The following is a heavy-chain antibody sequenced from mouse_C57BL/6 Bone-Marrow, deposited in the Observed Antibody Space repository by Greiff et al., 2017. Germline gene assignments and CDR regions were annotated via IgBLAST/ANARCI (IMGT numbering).Heavy chain of an antibody. Sequence: VHLVESGPGLVQPSQSLSITCTVSGFSLTSYGVHWVRQSPGKGLEWLGVIWSGGSTDYNAAFISRLSISKDNSKSQVFFKMNSLQADDTAIYYCARNFDPIYYYGSSYWYFDVWGTGTTVTVSS. CDR1: GFSLTSYG. D-gene: IGHD1-1*01. CDR2: IWSGGST. J-gene: IGHJ1*03. CDR3: ARNFDPIYYYGSSYWYFDV. V-gene: IGHV2-2*01.